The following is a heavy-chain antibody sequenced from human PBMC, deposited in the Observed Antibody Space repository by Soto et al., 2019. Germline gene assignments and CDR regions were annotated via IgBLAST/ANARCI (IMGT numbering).Heavy chain of an antibody. J-gene: IGHJ4*02. V-gene: IGHV3-23*01. CDR2: ISGSGSTT. CDR3: VTRSRGLQSSPPRLDS. D-gene: IGHD4-4*01. Sequence: EVQLLESGGGLVQPGGSLRLSCAASGLTFSGYGMSWVRQAPGTGLAWVSAISGSGSTTYYADPVKGRFTISRDDSKNILFLQMNSLRAEDTAVYYCVTRSRGLQSSPPRLDSWGQGTLVTVSS. CDR1: GLTFSGYG.